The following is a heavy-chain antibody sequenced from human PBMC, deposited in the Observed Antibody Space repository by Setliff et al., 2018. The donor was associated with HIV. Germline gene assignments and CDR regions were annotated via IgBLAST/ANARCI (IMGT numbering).Heavy chain of an antibody. J-gene: IGHJ5*02. CDR3: ARMGEGNSSGRIKNWFDP. Sequence: SETLSLTCTVSGYSISSGYYWGWIRQPPGKGLEWIGSIYHSGSTYYSPSLKSRVTISVDTSKNQFSLKLSSVTAADTAVYYCARMGEGNSSGRIKNWFDPWGEGTLVTVSS. D-gene: IGHD6-19*01. CDR1: GYSISSGYY. CDR2: IYHSGST. V-gene: IGHV4-38-2*02.